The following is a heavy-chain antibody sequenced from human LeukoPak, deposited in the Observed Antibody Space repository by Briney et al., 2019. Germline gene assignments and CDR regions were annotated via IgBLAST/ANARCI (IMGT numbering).Heavy chain of an antibody. CDR3: ARMYSNYFDY. CDR2: IYYSGST. D-gene: IGHD4-11*01. J-gene: IGHJ4*02. Sequence: SETLSLTCTVSGGSVSSGTYYWSWIRQPTGKGLEWIGFIYYSGSTNYNPSLKSRVTISVDTSKNQFSLKLSSVTAADTAVYYCARMYSNYFDYWGQGTLVTVSS. V-gene: IGHV4-61*01. CDR1: GGSVSSGTYY.